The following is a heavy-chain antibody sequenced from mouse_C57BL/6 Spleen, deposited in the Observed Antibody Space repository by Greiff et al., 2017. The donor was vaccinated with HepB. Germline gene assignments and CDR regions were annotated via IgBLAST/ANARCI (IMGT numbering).Heavy chain of an antibody. D-gene: IGHD2-4*01. CDR1: GYSITSGYY. Sequence: EVQLQQSGPGLVKPSQSLSLTCSVTGYSITSGYYWNWIRQFPGNKLEWMCYIRYDGSNNYNPSLKNRISLTRDTSKTQFFLKLNSVTTEDTATYYCASLYDYAYAMDYWGQGTSVTVSS. CDR3: ASLYDYAYAMDY. V-gene: IGHV3-6*01. CDR2: IRYDGSN. J-gene: IGHJ4*01.